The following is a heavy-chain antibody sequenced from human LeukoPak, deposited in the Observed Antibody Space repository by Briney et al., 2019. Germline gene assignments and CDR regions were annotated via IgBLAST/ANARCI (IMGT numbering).Heavy chain of an antibody. CDR3: ARRIVVVAQPFDY. CDR1: GGSFSGYY. D-gene: IGHD3-22*01. Sequence: SETLSLTCAVYGGSFSGYYWSWIRQPPGKGLEWIGEINHSGSTNYNPSLKSRVTISVDTSKNQFSLKLSSVTAADTAVYYCARRIVVVAQPFDYWGQGTLVTVSS. CDR2: INHSGST. V-gene: IGHV4-34*01. J-gene: IGHJ4*02.